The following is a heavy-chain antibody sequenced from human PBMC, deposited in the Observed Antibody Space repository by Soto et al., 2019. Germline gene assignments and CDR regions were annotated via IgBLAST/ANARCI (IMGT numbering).Heavy chain of an antibody. Sequence: QVQLVSSGAEVKKPGASVKVSCRASGYTFTDYYIHWVRQAPGQGLQWVGWINPNSGATEYAQKFQGRVTMTRDPSISTVYMEVTRLISDDTALYFCARAAPLRYSSYALDHWGQGTRVTVST. CDR3: ARAAPLRYSSYALDH. J-gene: IGHJ4*02. V-gene: IGHV1-2*02. CDR1: GYTFTDYY. CDR2: INPNSGAT. D-gene: IGHD5-12*01.